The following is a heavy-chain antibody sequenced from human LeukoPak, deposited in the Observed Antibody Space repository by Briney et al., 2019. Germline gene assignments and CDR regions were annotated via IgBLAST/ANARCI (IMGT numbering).Heavy chain of an antibody. Sequence: PGGSLRLSCAVSGFTVSSYYMSWIRQPPGKGLEWIGEINHSGSTNYNPSLKSRVTISVDTSKNQFSLKLSSVTAADTAVFYCARHAWMASADPAGGFDYWGQGTLVTVSS. CDR3: ARHAWMASADPAGGFDY. CDR2: INHSGST. J-gene: IGHJ4*02. V-gene: IGHV4-34*01. D-gene: IGHD6-13*01. CDR1: GFTVSSYY.